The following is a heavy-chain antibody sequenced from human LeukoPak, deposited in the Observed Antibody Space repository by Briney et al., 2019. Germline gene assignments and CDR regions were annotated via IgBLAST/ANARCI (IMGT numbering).Heavy chain of an antibody. Sequence: GGSLRLSCAASGFTFSNYGMHWVRQAPGKGLEWVAVTWYDGSNKYYADSVKGRSTISRDNSKNTLYLQMNSLRAEDTAVYYCVRVAVAGNLNNWFDPWGQGTLVTVSS. CDR3: VRVAVAGNLNNWFDP. CDR2: TWYDGSNK. D-gene: IGHD6-19*01. J-gene: IGHJ5*02. V-gene: IGHV3-33*01. CDR1: GFTFSNYG.